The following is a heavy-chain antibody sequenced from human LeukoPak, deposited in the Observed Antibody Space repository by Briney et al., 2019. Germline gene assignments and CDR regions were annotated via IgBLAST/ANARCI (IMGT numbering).Heavy chain of an antibody. CDR3: ARDLWAQQEGDGFDI. CDR1: GFTFTKYW. CDR2: INQDESVK. J-gene: IGHJ3*02. Sequence: PGGSLRHSCAASGFTFTKYWMSWVRQAPGKRLECVASINQDESVKRYVDSAKGRFTISRDNTQNSVYLEMNSLTAEDTALYYCARDLWAQQEGDGFDIWGQGTMVTVSS. V-gene: IGHV3-7*03. D-gene: IGHD6-13*01.